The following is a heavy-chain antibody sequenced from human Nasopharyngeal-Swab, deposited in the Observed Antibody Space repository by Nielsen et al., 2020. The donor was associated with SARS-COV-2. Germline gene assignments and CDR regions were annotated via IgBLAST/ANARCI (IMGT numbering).Heavy chain of an antibody. CDR2: TYYRSKWYN. D-gene: IGHD1-26*01. Sequence: WIRQSPSRGLEWLGRTYYRSKWYNDYALSVRSRLSINADTSKNQLSLQLNSVTPEDTAVYYCARGSGPRSLEFDYWGQGTLVTVSS. J-gene: IGHJ4*02. CDR3: ARGSGPRSLEFDY. V-gene: IGHV6-1*01.